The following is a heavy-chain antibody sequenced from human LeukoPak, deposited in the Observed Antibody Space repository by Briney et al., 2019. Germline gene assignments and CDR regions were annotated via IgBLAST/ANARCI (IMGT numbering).Heavy chain of an antibody. CDR2: IYPGDSDT. CDR3: AKLGCSTASCNEDNWFDP. J-gene: IGHJ5*02. CDR1: GYSFATYW. Sequence: GESLKISCKGSGYSFATYWIGWVRQMPGRGLEWMGIIYPGDSDTRYSPSFHGHVTISADKSISTAYLQWSSLKASDTAMYYCAKLGCSTASCNEDNWFDPWGQGTLVTVSS. D-gene: IGHD2-2*01. V-gene: IGHV5-51*01.